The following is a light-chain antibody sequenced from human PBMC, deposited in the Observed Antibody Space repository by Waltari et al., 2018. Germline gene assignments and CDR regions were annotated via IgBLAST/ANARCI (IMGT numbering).Light chain of an antibody. CDR2: GAS. CDR3: QQYGSSPYT. V-gene: IGKV3-20*01. Sequence: EIVLTQSPGTLSLSAGERATLSCRASQTVSNNYLAWYHQKPGQAPRLLIYGASTRATGIQDKFRGSGVGADFTLTISRLDPEDFAMYFCQQYGSSPYTFGQGTKLE. CDR1: QTVSNNY. J-gene: IGKJ2*01.